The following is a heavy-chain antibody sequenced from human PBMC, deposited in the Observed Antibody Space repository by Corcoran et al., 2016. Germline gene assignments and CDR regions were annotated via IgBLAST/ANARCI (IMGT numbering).Heavy chain of an antibody. CDR2: IYWNDDK. CDR1: GFSLSTSGVG. Sequence: QITLKESGPTLVKPTQTLTLTCTFSGFSLSTSGVGLGWIRQPPGKALEWLALIYWNDDKRYSPSLKSRLTITKDTSKNQVVLTMTNMDPVETATYYCAHGGFGELLPNGYCDLWGRGTLVTVSS. J-gene: IGHJ2*01. CDR3: AHGGFGELLPNGYCDL. D-gene: IGHD3-10*01. V-gene: IGHV2-5*01.